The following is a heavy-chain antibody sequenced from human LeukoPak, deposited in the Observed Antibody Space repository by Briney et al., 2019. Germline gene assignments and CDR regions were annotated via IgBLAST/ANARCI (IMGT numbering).Heavy chain of an antibody. CDR1: GGSFSSGLYY. V-gene: IGHV4-61*01. J-gene: IGHJ6*03. D-gene: IGHD5-18*01. CDR3: ARQFGYSYGKKRYYYYYYMDV. Sequence: SETLSLTCTVSGGSFSSGLYYWTWIRQPPGKGLEWIGEINHSGSTNYNPSLKSRVTISVDTSKNQFSLKLSSVTAADTAVYYCARQFGYSYGKKRYYYYYYMDVWGKGTTVTVSS. CDR2: INHSGST.